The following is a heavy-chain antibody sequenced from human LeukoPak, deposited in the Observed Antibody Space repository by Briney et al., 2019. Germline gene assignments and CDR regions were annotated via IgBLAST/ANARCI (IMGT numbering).Heavy chain of an antibody. Sequence: AASVKVSCKASGYTFTSYGVSWVRQAPGQGLKWMGWISAYNGNTNYAQKLQGRGTMTTDTSTSTAYMELRSLRSDDTAVYYCARGDYGSGSYRYFDYWGQGTLVTVSS. CDR1: GYTFTSYG. CDR3: ARGDYGSGSYRYFDY. D-gene: IGHD3-10*01. V-gene: IGHV1-18*01. CDR2: ISAYNGNT. J-gene: IGHJ4*02.